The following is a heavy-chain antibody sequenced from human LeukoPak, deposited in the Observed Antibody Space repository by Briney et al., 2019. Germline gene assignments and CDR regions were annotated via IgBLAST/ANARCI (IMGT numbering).Heavy chain of an antibody. CDR3: ARERRDSSGYYLRGDAFDI. Sequence: KSSETLSLTCAVYGGSFSGYYWSWIRQPPGKGLEWIGEINHSGSTNYNPSLKSRVTISVDTSKNQFSLKLSSVTAADTAVYYCARERRDSSGYYLRGDAFDIWGQGTMVTVSS. V-gene: IGHV4-34*01. D-gene: IGHD3-22*01. J-gene: IGHJ3*02. CDR1: GGSFSGYY. CDR2: INHSGST.